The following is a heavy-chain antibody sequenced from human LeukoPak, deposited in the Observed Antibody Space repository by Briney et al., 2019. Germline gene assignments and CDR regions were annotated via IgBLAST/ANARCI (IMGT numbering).Heavy chain of an antibody. Sequence: SETLSLTCAVYGGSFSGYYWSWLRQPPGKGLEWIGEINHSGSTNYNPSLKSRVTISVDTSKNQFSLKLSSVTAADTAVYYCARRFKPLTTVATIFRGVINWFAPWGQGTLVTVSS. CDR1: GGSFSGYY. CDR3: ARRFKPLTTVATIFRGVINWFAP. D-gene: IGHD3-10*01. CDR2: INHSGST. J-gene: IGHJ5*02. V-gene: IGHV4-34*01.